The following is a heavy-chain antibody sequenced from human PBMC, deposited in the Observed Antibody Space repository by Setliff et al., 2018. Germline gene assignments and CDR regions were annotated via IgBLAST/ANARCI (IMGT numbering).Heavy chain of an antibody. CDR2: INPGGGSA. V-gene: IGHV1-46*01. J-gene: IGHJ4*02. Sequence: ASVKVSCKATGYTLSRHYMHWVRQAPGQGLEWMGIINPGGGSASIVQKFQGRVTMTRDTSTGTVYMELTSLKSDDTAVYYCSRLVRYCTTTTCQRASGGEFWGQGTLVTVSS. CDR3: SRLVRYCTTTTCQRASGGEF. D-gene: IGHD2-2*01. CDR1: GYTLSRHY.